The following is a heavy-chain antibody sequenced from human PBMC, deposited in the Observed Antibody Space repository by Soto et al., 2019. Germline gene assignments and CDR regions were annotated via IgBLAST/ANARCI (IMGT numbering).Heavy chain of an antibody. CDR3: ARVMGSGTVGVFDY. CDR2: IYWDNYK. Sequence: QITLKESGPTLVKPTQTLTLTCTFSGFSLSSSGVGVGWIRQPPGKALEWLALIYWDNYKQYSPSLKNRFTITKDTSKNQVVLTMTKMEPVDTGTYYCARVMGSGTVGVFDYWGQGTLFTVSS. V-gene: IGHV2-5*02. CDR1: GFSLSSSGVG. J-gene: IGHJ4*02. D-gene: IGHD6-13*01.